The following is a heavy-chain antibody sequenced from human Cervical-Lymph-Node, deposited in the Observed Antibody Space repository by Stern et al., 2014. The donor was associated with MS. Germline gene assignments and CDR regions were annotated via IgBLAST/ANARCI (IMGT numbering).Heavy chain of an antibody. CDR3: TREATAHSGTFDF. V-gene: IGHV1-69*01. CDR2: IVPMYGAA. CDR1: GGSFSSYD. D-gene: IGHD1-14*01. Sequence: QVQLVQSGAGMKKPGSSVKVSCKASGGSFSSYDVNWVRQAPGQAPEWMGGIVPMYGAANYAQKFQGRVTLIADESTSTAYMELISLTSEDTAVYYCTREATAHSGTFDFWGQGTLVTV. J-gene: IGHJ4*02.